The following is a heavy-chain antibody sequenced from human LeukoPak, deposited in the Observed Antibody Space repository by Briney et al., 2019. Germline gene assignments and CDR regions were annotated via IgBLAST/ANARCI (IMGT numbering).Heavy chain of an antibody. J-gene: IGHJ4*02. CDR2: IYHSGST. D-gene: IGHD5-18*01. Sequence: SETLSLTCAVSGGSISSGGYSWSWIRQPPGKGLEWIGYIYHSGSTYYNPSLKSRVTISVDRSKNQFSLKLSSVTAADTAVYYCARSYGSTPPGFDYWGQGTLVTVSS. V-gene: IGHV4-30-2*01. CDR1: GGSISSGGYS. CDR3: ARSYGSTPPGFDY.